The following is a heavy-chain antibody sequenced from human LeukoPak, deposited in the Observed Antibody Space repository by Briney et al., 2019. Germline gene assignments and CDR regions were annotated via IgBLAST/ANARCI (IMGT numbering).Heavy chain of an antibody. J-gene: IGHJ4*02. D-gene: IGHD6-13*01. Sequence: GGSLRLSCTASGFTFGDYAMSWFRQAPGKGPEWVGFIKSKVYGGTTEYAASVTGRFTISRDDSKSIAYLQMNSLKTEDTAVYNCARRVYSNYDYFDYWGQGTLVTVSS. CDR3: ARRVYSNYDYFDY. CDR2: IKSKVYGGTT. CDR1: GFTFGDYA. V-gene: IGHV3-49*03.